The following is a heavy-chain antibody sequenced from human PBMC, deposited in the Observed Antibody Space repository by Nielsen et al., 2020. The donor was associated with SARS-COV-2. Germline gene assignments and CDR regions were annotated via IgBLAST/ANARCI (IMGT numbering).Heavy chain of an antibody. J-gene: IGHJ6*04. V-gene: IGHV3-73*01. D-gene: IGHD2-8*01. CDR3: TSYIVLMVYAIDV. CDR1: GFTFSGSA. CDR2: IRSKANSYAT. Sequence: GGSLRLSCAASGFTFSGSAMHWVRQASGKGLEWVGRIRSKANSYATAYAASVKGRFTISRDDSKNTAYLQMNSLKTEDTAVYYCTSYIVLMVYAIDVWGKGTTVTVSS.